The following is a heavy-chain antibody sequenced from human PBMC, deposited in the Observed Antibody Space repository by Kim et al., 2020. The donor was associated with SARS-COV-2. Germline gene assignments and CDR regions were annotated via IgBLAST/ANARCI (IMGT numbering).Heavy chain of an antibody. CDR2: IYYSGST. V-gene: IGHV4-39*01. CDR3: ARQKGVLGRGYYDSSGYSLY. CDR1: GGSISSSSYY. Sequence: SETLSLTCTVSGGSISSSSYYWGWIRQPPGKGLEWIGSIYYSGSTYYNPSLKSRVTISVDTSKNQFSLKLSSVTAADTAVYYCARQKGVLGRGYYDSSGYSLYWGQGTLVTVSS. D-gene: IGHD3-22*01. J-gene: IGHJ4*02.